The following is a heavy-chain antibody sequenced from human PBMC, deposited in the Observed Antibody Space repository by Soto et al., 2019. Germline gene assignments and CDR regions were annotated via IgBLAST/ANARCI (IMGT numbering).Heavy chain of an antibody. D-gene: IGHD2-21*01. V-gene: IGHV3-30*03. CDR1: GFTVTTYG. Sequence: QVHLVGSGGGVVQPGRSLRFSCAASGFTVTTYGMHWVRQAPGKGLECVAQISSDGNTKCYADSVKGRFTISRDTSKNTLYLQMNSLNVEDTAGYYCASVADYWGQGTLVTVSS. J-gene: IGHJ4*02. CDR3: ASVADY. CDR2: ISSDGNTK.